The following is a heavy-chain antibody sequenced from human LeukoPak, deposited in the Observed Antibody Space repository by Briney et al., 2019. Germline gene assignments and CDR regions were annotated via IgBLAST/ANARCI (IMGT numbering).Heavy chain of an antibody. V-gene: IGHV1-69*13. CDR3: ARELGFNYYDSSGYFDY. CDR2: IIPIFGTA. J-gene: IGHJ4*02. Sequence: ASVKVSCKTFGYTFINFGIAWVRQAPGQGLEWMAGIIPIFGTANYAQKFQGRVTITADESTSTAYMELSSLRSEDTAVYYCARELGFNYYDSSGYFDYWGQGTLVTVSS. D-gene: IGHD3-22*01. CDR1: GYTFINFG.